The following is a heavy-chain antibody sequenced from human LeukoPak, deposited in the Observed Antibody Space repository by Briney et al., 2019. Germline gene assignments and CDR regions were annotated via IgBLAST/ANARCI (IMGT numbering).Heavy chain of an antibody. D-gene: IGHD2-8*01. CDR1: DSSITSTYY. Sequence: SETLSLTCTVSDSSITSTYYWAWFRQPPGKGLEWIATVFRLQTVRTFYNPSLESRVTMSLAPSQNQFSLNLTSLTAAYTALYFCARILHAPYLIDSWGQGTLVTVSS. V-gene: IGHV4-38-2*02. CDR3: ARILHAPYLIDS. CDR2: VFRLQTVRT. J-gene: IGHJ4*02.